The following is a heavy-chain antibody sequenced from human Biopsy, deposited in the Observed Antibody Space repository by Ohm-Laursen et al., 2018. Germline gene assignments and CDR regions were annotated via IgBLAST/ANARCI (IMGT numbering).Heavy chain of an antibody. CDR3: AKDLSVYYYYGIDV. CDR1: GFTFRTYA. V-gene: IGHV3-30*04. D-gene: IGHD5/OR15-5a*01. CDR2: ISYDQITK. Sequence: SLRLSCAASGFTFRTYAMHWVRLAPGKGLEWVAVISYDQITKHYADSVRGRFTISRDNSKNTLYLQVNSLRAEDTAVYYCAKDLSVYYYYGIDVWGQGTTVTVSS. J-gene: IGHJ6*02.